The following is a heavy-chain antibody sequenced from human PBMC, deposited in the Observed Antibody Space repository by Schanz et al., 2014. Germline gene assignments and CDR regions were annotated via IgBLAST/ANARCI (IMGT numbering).Heavy chain of an antibody. D-gene: IGHD1-7*01. CDR3: ASGHWELRY. V-gene: IGHV3-23*01. J-gene: IGHJ4*02. Sequence: EVQLLDSGGGLVQPGGSLRLSCAASGFTFSSYAMSWVRQAPGKGLEWVSAISGSGETTYYADSVKGRFTISRDNSKNALYLQMNSLRAEDTAVYYCASGHWELRYWGQGAVVIVSS. CDR1: GFTFSSYA. CDR2: ISGSGETT.